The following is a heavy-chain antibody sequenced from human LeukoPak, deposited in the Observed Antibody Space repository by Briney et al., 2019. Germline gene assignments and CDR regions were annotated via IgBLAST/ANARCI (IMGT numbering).Heavy chain of an antibody. CDR3: ARESRDILTGYSLWD. Sequence: SVKVSCKASGYTFTNYYMHWVRQAPGQGLEWMGRIIPILGIANYAQKFQGRVTITADKSTSTAYMELSSLRSEDTAVYYCARESRDILTGYSLWDWGQGTLVTVSS. J-gene: IGHJ4*02. CDR1: GYTFTNYY. D-gene: IGHD3-9*01. CDR2: IIPILGIA. V-gene: IGHV1-69*04.